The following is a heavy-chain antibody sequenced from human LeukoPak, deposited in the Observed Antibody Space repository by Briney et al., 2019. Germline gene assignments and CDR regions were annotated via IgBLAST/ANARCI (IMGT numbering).Heavy chain of an antibody. Sequence: SETLSLTCTVSGGSISSGGYYWSWIRQHPGKGLEWIGYIYYSGSTYYNPSLKSRVTISVDTSKNQSSLKLSSVTAADTAVYYCARVTMEYYYDSSGYYYPDYWGQGTLVTVSS. CDR3: ARVTMEYYYDSSGYYYPDY. CDR1: GGSISSGGYY. V-gene: IGHV4-31*03. D-gene: IGHD3-22*01. J-gene: IGHJ4*02. CDR2: IYYSGST.